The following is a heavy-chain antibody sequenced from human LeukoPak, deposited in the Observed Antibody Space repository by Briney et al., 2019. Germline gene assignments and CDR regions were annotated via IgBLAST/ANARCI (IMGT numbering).Heavy chain of an antibody. Sequence: GGSLRHSCAASGFRFSDYYMTWIRQVPGQGLEWVSYISTGGGTIYYADSVKGRFSMSRDNAKNSLYLEMNSLRADDTAVYYCARGKSEFDYWGQGILVTVSS. CDR2: ISTGGGTI. CDR1: GFRFSDYY. D-gene: IGHD3-3*01. V-gene: IGHV3-11*01. CDR3: ARGKSEFDY. J-gene: IGHJ4*02.